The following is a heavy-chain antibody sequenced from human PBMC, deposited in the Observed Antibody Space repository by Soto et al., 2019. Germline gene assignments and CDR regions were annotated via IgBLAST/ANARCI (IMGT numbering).Heavy chain of an antibody. CDR3: AREVIYEVYWYFDL. CDR1: GGSISSGGYY. V-gene: IGHV4-31*03. CDR2: IYYSGCT. D-gene: IGHD3-22*01. Sequence: QVQLQESGPGLVKPSQTLSLTCTVSGGSISSGGYYWSWIRQHPGKGLEWIGYIYYSGCTYYNPSLKSRVTISVRPSKNQFSLKLSSVTAADTAVSYCAREVIYEVYWYFDLWGRGTLVTVSS. J-gene: IGHJ2*01.